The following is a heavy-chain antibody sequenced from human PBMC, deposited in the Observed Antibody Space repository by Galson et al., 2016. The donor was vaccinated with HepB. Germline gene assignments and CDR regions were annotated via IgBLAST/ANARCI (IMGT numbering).Heavy chain of an antibody. V-gene: IGHV3-74*01. Sequence: SLRLSCAASGFSISTYWMHWLRQGPGKGLEWVSRIGPDGSGTLFGDSVKGRSTISKDNAKNTLSLQMNSLRVEDTAVYYCVRDQSPGGVAYWGQGALVTVSS. D-gene: IGHD3-16*01. CDR3: VRDQSPGGVAY. CDR1: GFSISTYW. J-gene: IGHJ4*02. CDR2: IGPDGSGT.